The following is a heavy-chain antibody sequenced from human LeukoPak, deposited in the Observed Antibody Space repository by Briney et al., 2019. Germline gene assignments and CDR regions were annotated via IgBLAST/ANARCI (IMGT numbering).Heavy chain of an antibody. CDR1: GFTFSSYG. Sequence: GGSLRLSCAASGFTFSSYGMHWVRQAPGKGLEWVAVISYDGSNKYYADSVKGRFTISRDNSKNTLYLQMNSLRAEDTAVYYCARSAGYSSGWYSAYYYYYYMDVWGKGTTVTVSS. CDR2: ISYDGSNK. V-gene: IGHV3-30*03. D-gene: IGHD6-19*01. CDR3: ARSAGYSSGWYSAYYYYYYMDV. J-gene: IGHJ6*03.